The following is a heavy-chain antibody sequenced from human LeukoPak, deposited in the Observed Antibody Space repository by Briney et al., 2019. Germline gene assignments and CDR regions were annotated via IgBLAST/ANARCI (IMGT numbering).Heavy chain of an antibody. Sequence: SETLSLTCTVSSYSISRGYYWGWIRQSPGKGLEWIGNIHHGGSTSYNPSLKSRVTISLDMSKNQFSLKLNSVTAADTAVYYCARIGAGRWLQFIDYWGQGTLVTVSS. D-gene: IGHD5-24*01. V-gene: IGHV4-38-2*02. CDR1: SYSISRGYY. CDR3: ARIGAGRWLQFIDY. J-gene: IGHJ4*02. CDR2: IHHGGST.